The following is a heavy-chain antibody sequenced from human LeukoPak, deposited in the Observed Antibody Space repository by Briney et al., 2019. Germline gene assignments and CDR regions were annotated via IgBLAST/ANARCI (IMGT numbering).Heavy chain of an antibody. D-gene: IGHD3-9*01. Sequence: SETLSLTRTVSGGSISSYYWSWIRPPPGKGLEGIGYIYYSGSTNYNPSLKSRVTISVDTSKNQFSLKLSSVTAADTAVYYCSGGGDILTGYYPNFDYWGQGTLVTVSS. CDR2: IYYSGST. V-gene: IGHV4-59*01. CDR1: GGSISSYY. CDR3: SGGGDILTGYYPNFDY. J-gene: IGHJ4*02.